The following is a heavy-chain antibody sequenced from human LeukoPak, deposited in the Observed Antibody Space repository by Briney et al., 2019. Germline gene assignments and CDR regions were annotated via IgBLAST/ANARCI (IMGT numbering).Heavy chain of an antibody. CDR3: ARHATMTALSSAFDP. D-gene: IGHD4-17*01. Sequence: GESLKTSCKASGYSFTTYWIGWVRQMPGKGLEWMGIIYPGDSDTRYSPSFQGQVTISADKSITTAYLQWSSLKASDTAIYYCARHATMTALSSAFDPWGQGTLVTVSS. CDR1: GYSFTTYW. CDR2: IYPGDSDT. V-gene: IGHV5-51*01. J-gene: IGHJ5*02.